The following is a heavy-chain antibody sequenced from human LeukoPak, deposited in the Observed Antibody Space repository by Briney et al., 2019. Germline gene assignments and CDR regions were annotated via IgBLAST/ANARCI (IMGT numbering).Heavy chain of an antibody. CDR3: ARPPKLGNDAFDI. CDR2: IYPGDSDT. J-gene: IGHJ3*02. CDR1: GYSFTSYW. Sequence: GESLKISCKGSGYSFTSYWIGWVRQMPGKGLEWMGIIYPGDSDTRYSPSFQGQVTISADKSISTAYLQWSSLLASDTAMYYCARPPKLGNDAFDIWGQGTMVTVSS. V-gene: IGHV5-51*03. D-gene: IGHD7-27*01.